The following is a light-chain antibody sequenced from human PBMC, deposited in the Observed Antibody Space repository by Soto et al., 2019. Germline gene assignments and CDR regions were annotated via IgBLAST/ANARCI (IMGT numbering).Light chain of an antibody. CDR1: QTVRTY. CDR2: AAS. J-gene: IGKJ5*01. Sequence: DIQMTQSPSSLSASVGDRVTITCRASQTVRTYLNWYQQKPGKAPTLLVYAASTLESAVPPRFSGAGSETDFTLTISGLQPEDVSTYYCQQTFSTPIPFGQGTRLE. CDR3: QQTFSTPIP. V-gene: IGKV1-39*01.